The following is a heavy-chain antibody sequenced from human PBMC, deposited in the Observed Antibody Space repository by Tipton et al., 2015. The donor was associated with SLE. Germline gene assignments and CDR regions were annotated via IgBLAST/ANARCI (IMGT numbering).Heavy chain of an antibody. CDR3: AREDYDFWSGTRRFDL. CDR1: GGSISSHY. J-gene: IGHJ2*01. V-gene: IGHV4-59*11. D-gene: IGHD3-3*01. Sequence: TLSLTCTVSGGSISSHYWSWIRQPPGKGLEWIGYIYYSGSTNYNPSLKSRVTISVDTSKNQFSLKLSSVTAADTAVYYCAREDYDFWSGTRRFDLWGRGTLVTVSS. CDR2: IYYSGST.